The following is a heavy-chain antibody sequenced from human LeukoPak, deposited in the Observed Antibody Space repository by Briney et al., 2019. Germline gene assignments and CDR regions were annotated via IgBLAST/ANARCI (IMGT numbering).Heavy chain of an antibody. J-gene: IGHJ4*02. CDR2: IYYSGST. CDR1: GGSISGTPYY. Sequence: SETLSLTCALSGGSISGTPYYWGWIRQPPGKGLEWIGSIYYSGSTYYNPSLKSRLTISVDTPKNQFSLKLSSVTAADTAVYYCARASTIFGHFAYWGRGTLVTVSS. D-gene: IGHD3-3*01. CDR3: ARASTIFGHFAY. V-gene: IGHV4-39*07.